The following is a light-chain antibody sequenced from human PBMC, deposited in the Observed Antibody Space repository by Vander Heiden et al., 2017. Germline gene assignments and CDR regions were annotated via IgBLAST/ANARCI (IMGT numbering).Light chain of an antibody. Sequence: EIVMTQSPATLSASPGEGATLSCRASQSVDTNLAWYQQEPGQAPRLLIYGASTRATGIPARFSGSGSGTEFTLTISTLQSEDFAIYFCQQCLDWPLTFGGGTKVEIK. CDR1: QSVDTN. V-gene: IGKV3D-15*01. CDR3: QQCLDWPLT. CDR2: GAS. J-gene: IGKJ4*01.